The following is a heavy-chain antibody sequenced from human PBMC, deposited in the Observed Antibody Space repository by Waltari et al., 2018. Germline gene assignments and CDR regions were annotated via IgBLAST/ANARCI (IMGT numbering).Heavy chain of an antibody. V-gene: IGHV3-74*01. Sequence: EEQLVESGGGLVQPGDSLRLCCSASGFTYSNNWMHGARLAPGKGLVWVSRINGDGSTSNYADSVKGRFTISRDNTKKTLYLQMKRLRVEDTAVYYCARLAPKTYRSPVPGRDYYYGLDVWGQGTTVTVSS. CDR3: ARLAPKTYRSPVPGRDYYYGLDV. D-gene: IGHD6-13*01. CDR2: INGDGSTS. CDR1: GFTYSNNW. J-gene: IGHJ6*02.